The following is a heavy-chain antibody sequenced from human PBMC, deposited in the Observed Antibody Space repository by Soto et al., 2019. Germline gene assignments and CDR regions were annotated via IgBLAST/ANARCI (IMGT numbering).Heavy chain of an antibody. J-gene: IGHJ6*02. CDR1: GGSISSYY. Sequence: SETLSLTCTVSGGSISSYYWSWIRQPPGKGLEWIGYIYYSGSTNYNPFLKSRVTISVDTSKNQFSLKLSSVTAADTAVYYCARQPIVATSPYYYYYYGMDVWGQGTTVTVSS. D-gene: IGHD5-12*01. CDR2: IYYSGST. V-gene: IGHV4-59*01. CDR3: ARQPIVATSPYYYYYYGMDV.